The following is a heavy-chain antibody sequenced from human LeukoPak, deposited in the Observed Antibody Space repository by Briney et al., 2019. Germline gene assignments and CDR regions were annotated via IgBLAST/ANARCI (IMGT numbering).Heavy chain of an antibody. CDR3: ARDLAYSRLDY. V-gene: IGHV3-23*01. CDR2: INGRGRST. D-gene: IGHD5-18*01. Sequence: GGSLRLSCAASGFTFTDYAMSWVRQAPGKGLEWVSTINGRGRSTYYADSVKGRFTVSRDNSKNTLYLQMNSLRVEDTAFYYCARDLAYSRLDYWGQGMLVTVSS. J-gene: IGHJ4*02. CDR1: GFTFTDYA.